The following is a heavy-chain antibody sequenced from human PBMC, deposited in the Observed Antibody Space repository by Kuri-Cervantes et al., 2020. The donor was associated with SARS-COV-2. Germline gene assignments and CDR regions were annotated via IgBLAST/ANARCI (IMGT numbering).Heavy chain of an antibody. CDR3: ARQSSTRRYYDFWTGDMDV. J-gene: IGHJ6*03. D-gene: IGHD3-3*01. CDR2: LNNRGST. Sequence: LRLSCSVSGGSISSGNYYWSWIRQPAGKGLEWIRRLNNRGSTNYNPSLTSRVTMSVDTSKNQFSLNLSSVTAADTAVYYCARQSSTRRYYDFWTGDMDVWGKGTTVTVSS. CDR1: GGSISSGNYY. V-gene: IGHV4-61*02.